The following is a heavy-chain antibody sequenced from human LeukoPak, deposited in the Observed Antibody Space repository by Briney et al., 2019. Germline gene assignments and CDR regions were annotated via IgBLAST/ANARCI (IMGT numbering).Heavy chain of an antibody. D-gene: IGHD4-11*01. CDR2: INSDGSST. Sequence: PGGSLRLTCAASGFTFSSYWMHWVRQSPGKGLVWVSRINSDGSSTSYADSVKGRFTISGDNAKNTLYLQMNSLRAEDTAVYYCASGSDSNYPGYWGQGTLVTVSS. CDR1: GFTFSSYW. V-gene: IGHV3-74*01. J-gene: IGHJ4*02. CDR3: ASGSDSNYPGY.